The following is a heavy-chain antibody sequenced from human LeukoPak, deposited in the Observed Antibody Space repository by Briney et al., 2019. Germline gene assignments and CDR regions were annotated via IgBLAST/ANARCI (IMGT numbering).Heavy chain of an antibody. V-gene: IGHV3-23*01. J-gene: IGHJ4*02. CDR2: ISSRGDST. D-gene: IGHD6-19*01. CDR3: VKGPRPDITVAHTVEN. CDR1: GFIISNYA. Sequence: GGSLRLSCAASGFIISNYAMSWVRQVPGRGLEWVSTISSRGDSTYVADSVKGRFTISRDNSKNSLYLQMNTVRAEDTAVYYCVKGPRPDITVAHTVENWGQGTLVTAS.